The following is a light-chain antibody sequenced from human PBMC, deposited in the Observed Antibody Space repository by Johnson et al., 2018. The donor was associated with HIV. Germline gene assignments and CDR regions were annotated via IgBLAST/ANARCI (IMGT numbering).Light chain of an antibody. J-gene: IGLJ1*01. CDR3: GTWDSSLSAHV. CDR1: RSNIGNNY. CDR2: NND. V-gene: IGLV1-51*01. Sequence: QPVLTQPPSVSAAPGQKVTISCSGSRSNIGNNYVSWYQQFPGTAPKLLISNNDKRPSGIPDRFSGSRSGTSAPLGITGLQTGDEADYYCGTWDSSLSAHVFGTGTKVTV.